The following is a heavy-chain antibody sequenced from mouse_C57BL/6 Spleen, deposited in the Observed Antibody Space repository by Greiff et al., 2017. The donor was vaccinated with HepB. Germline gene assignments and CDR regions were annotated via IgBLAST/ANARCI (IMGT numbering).Heavy chain of an antibody. V-gene: IGHV1-15*01. CDR3: TRRDYYGSSPWYFDV. D-gene: IGHD1-1*01. CDR1: GYTFTDYE. CDR2: IDPETGGT. Sequence: VHLVESGAELVRPGASVTLSCKASGYTFTDYEMHWVKQTPVHGLEWIGAIDPETGGTAYNQKFKGKAILTADKSSSTAYMELRSLTSEDSAVYYCTRRDYYGSSPWYFDVWGTGTTVTVSS. J-gene: IGHJ1*03.